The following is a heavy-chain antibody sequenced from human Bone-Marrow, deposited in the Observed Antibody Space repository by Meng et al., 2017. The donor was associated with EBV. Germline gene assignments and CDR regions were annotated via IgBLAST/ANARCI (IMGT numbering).Heavy chain of an antibody. CDR1: GYTFTGHY. CDR2: IDPNSGGA. Sequence: GQRVQSGAEVKKPGASVKVSCKASGYTFTGHYMHGVRQAPGQGLEWMGRIDPNSGGADYAQKFQGGVTMTRDTSISTFYMELSRLTSDDTAVYFCARASDYGNDLDYWGQGTLVTVSS. CDR3: ARASDYGNDLDY. D-gene: IGHD4-11*01. V-gene: IGHV1-2*06. J-gene: IGHJ4*02.